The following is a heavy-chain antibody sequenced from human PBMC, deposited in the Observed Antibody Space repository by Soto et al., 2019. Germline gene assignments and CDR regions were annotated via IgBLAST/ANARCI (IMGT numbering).Heavy chain of an antibody. CDR1: GFTVSSNY. J-gene: IGHJ6*02. CDR2: IYSGGST. D-gene: IGHD2-15*01. V-gene: IGHV3-53*01. Sequence: EVQLVESGGGLIQPGGSLRLSCAASGFTVSSNYMSWVRQAPGKGLEWVSVIYSGGSTYYADSVKGRFTISRDNSKNTLYLQMNSLRAEDTAVYYCARETPYCSGGSCYMGYGMDVWGQGTTVTVSS. CDR3: ARETPYCSGGSCYMGYGMDV.